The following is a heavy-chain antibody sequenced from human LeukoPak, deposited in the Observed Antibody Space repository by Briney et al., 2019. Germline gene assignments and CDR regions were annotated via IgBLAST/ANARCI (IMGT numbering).Heavy chain of an antibody. CDR1: GFSFSGHW. V-gene: IGHV3-74*01. Sequence: QPGGSLRLSCAASGFSFSGHWMHWVRQLPRKGLVWVSRISPTGSPTIYADSVKGRFTVSRDNAKNTLYLQVNNLRAEDTAVYYCARGPSSNWSGLDFWGQGTLLTVSS. CDR2: ISPTGSPT. D-gene: IGHD6-13*01. CDR3: ARGPSSNWSGLDF. J-gene: IGHJ4*02.